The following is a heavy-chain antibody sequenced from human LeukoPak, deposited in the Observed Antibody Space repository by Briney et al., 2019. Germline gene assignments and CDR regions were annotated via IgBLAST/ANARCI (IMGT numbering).Heavy chain of an antibody. Sequence: SETLSLTCTVSGGSISSSSYYWGWIRQPPGKGLEWIGSIYYSGSTYYNPSLKSRVTISVDTSKNQFSLKLSSVTAADTAVHYCAREGAAAAFTLIRGLYYFDYWGQGTLVTVSS. CDR1: GGSISSSSYY. D-gene: IGHD6-13*01. CDR2: IYYSGST. V-gene: IGHV4-39*07. CDR3: AREGAAAAFTLIRGLYYFDY. J-gene: IGHJ4*02.